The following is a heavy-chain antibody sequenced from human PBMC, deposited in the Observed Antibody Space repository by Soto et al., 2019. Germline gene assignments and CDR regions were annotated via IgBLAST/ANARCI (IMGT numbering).Heavy chain of an antibody. V-gene: IGHV3-23*01. CDR1: GFTFSSYG. J-gene: IGHJ4*02. Sequence: GGSLRLSCAASGFTFSSYGMSWVRQAPGKGLEWVSTFTNYGATYYADSVKGRFTISRDNSKNTLYLQMNSLRAEDTAVYYCAREFASGSPNYDYWGLGTLVTVS. D-gene: IGHD3-10*01. CDR3: AREFASGSPNYDY. CDR2: FTNYGAT.